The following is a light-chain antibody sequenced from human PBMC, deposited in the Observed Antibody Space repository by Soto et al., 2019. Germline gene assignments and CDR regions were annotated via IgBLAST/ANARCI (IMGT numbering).Light chain of an antibody. J-gene: IGKJ1*01. V-gene: IGKV4-1*01. Sequence: DIVMTQSPDSLAVSLGERATINCKSSQSVLYSSNNKNYLAWYQQKPGQPPKLLIYWASTRESGVPDRFSGSGLGKVFTLTISSLQAEDVAVYYCQQHHSPPRTFGQGTKVEIK. CDR2: WAS. CDR3: QQHHSPPRT. CDR1: QSVLYSSNNKNY.